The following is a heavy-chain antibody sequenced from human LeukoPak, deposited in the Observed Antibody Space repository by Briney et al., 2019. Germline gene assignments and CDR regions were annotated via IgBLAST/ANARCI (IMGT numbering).Heavy chain of an antibody. D-gene: IGHD3-22*01. Sequence: ASVKVSCKASGYTFTGYYMHWVRQAPGQGLKWMGGIIPIYGTATYAQKFQGRVTITADESTSTAYMELSSLRSEDTAVYYCARDPYYYDTNGYYLRRGYFDYWGQGTLVTVSS. CDR1: GYTFTGYY. CDR2: IIPIYGTA. V-gene: IGHV1-69*13. J-gene: IGHJ4*02. CDR3: ARDPYYYDTNGYYLRRGYFDY.